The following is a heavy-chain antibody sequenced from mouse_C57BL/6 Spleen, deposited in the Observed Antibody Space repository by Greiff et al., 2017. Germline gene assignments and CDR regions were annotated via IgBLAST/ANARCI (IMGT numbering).Heavy chain of an antibody. CDR3: TRVGTGTPFAY. J-gene: IGHJ3*01. CDR2: ISSGGDYI. CDR1: GFTFSSYA. V-gene: IGHV5-9-1*02. Sequence: EVQRVESGAGLVKPGGSLKLSCAASGFTFSSYAMSWVRQTPEKRLEWVAYISSGGDYIYYADTVKGRFTISRDNARNTLYLQMSSLKSEDTAMYYCTRVGTGTPFAYWGQGTLVTVSA. D-gene: IGHD4-1*01.